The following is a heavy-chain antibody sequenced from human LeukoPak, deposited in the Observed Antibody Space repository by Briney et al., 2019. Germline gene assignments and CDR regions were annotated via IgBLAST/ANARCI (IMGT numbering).Heavy chain of an antibody. V-gene: IGHV3-30*04. D-gene: IGHD1-26*01. Sequence: GRSLRLSCAASGFTFSSYAMHWVRQVPGKGLEWVAVISYDGSNKYYADSVKGRFTISRDNSKNTLYLQMNSLRAEDTAVYYCARDSRRSGSYHYWGQGTLVTVSS. J-gene: IGHJ4*02. CDR2: ISYDGSNK. CDR1: GFTFSSYA. CDR3: ARDSRRSGSYHY.